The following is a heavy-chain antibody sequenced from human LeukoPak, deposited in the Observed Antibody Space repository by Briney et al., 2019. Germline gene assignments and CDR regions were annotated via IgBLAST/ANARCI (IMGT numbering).Heavy chain of an antibody. CDR1: GYTFTSYD. Sequence: ASVKVSCKASGYTFTSYDINWVRQATGQGLEWMGWMNPNSGNTGYAQKFQGRVTMTRNISISTAYMELSSLRSEDTAVYYCARGVGSGYSLDYWGQGTLVTVSS. CDR2: MNPNSGNT. D-gene: IGHD3-22*01. J-gene: IGHJ4*02. V-gene: IGHV1-8*01. CDR3: ARGVGSGYSLDY.